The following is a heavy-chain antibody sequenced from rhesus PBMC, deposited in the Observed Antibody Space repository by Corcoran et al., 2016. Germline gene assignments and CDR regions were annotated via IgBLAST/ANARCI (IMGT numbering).Heavy chain of an antibody. J-gene: IGHJ4*01. D-gene: IGHD3-9*01. CDR3: AGDLIARMITVTGPADY. CDR1: GFTLSSYW. Sequence: GESGGGLAKPGGSLRLSCAASGFTLSSYWMHRVRQAPGKGLEWISAINSAGSSTYYADSVKGRFTISRENAKNILYLQMDGLRAEDTAVYYCAGDLIARMITVTGPADYWGKGVLVTVSS. CDR2: INSAGSST. V-gene: IGHV3-14*01.